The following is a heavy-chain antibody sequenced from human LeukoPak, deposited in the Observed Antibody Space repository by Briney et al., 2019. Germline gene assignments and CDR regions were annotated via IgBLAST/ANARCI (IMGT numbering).Heavy chain of an antibody. J-gene: IGHJ4*02. Sequence: GGSLRLSCAASGFTFSDYYMSWIRQAPGKGLEWVSYISSSSSYTNYADSVKGRFTISRDNAKNSLYLQMNSLRAEDTAAYYCARGDYSSSVPDYWGQGTLVTVSS. CDR2: ISSSSSYT. D-gene: IGHD2-2*01. CDR1: GFTFSDYY. CDR3: ARGDYSSSVPDY. V-gene: IGHV3-11*05.